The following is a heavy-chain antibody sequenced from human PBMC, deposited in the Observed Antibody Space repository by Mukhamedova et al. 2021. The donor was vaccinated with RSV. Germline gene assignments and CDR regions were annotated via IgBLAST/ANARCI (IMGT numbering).Heavy chain of an antibody. D-gene: IGHD3-22*01. Sequence: DWVRQAPGKGLEWVGRTRDKANSYTTEYAASVKGRFTISRDDSKNSLYLQMNNLKTEDTAVYYCVCGPRQTDSSGYNTPLYYFD. CDR3: VCGPRQTDSSGYNTPLYYFD. CDR2: TRDKANSYTT. J-gene: IGHJ4*01. V-gene: IGHV3-72*01.